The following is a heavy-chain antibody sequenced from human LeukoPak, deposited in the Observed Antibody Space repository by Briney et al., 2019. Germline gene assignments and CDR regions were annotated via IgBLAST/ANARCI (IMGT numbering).Heavy chain of an antibody. CDR3: ASFPLYYYGSGSHDY. CDR2: IYYSGNT. D-gene: IGHD3-10*01. Sequence: SQTLSLTCTVSGGSISSGGDYWSWIRQHPGKGLEWTGHIYYSGNTYYNPSLRSRVTISVDTSKNQLSLKLSSATAADTAVYYCASFPLYYYGSGSHDYWGQGTLVTVSS. J-gene: IGHJ4*02. CDR1: GGSISSGGDY. V-gene: IGHV4-31*03.